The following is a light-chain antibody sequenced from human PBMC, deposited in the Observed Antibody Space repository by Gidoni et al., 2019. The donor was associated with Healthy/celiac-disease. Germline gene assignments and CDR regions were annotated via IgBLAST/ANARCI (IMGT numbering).Light chain of an antibody. CDR3: CSYAGSSAL. CDR2: EGS. V-gene: IGLV2-23*01. J-gene: IGLJ2*01. Sequence: QSALTQPASVSGSPGQSITISCTGTSSDVGSYNLVSWYQQHPGNATKLMIYEGSKRPSGVSNRFSGSKSGNTASLTISGLQAEDEADYYCCSYAGSSALFGGGTKLTVL. CDR1: SSDVGSYNL.